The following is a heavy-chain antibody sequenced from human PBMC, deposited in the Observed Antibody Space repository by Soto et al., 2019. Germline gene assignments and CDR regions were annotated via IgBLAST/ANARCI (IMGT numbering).Heavy chain of an antibody. Sequence: GGSLRLSCAASGFTFSSYWMSWVRQAPGKGLEWVANIKQDGSEKYYVDSVKGRFTISRDNAKNSLYLQMNSLRAEDTAVYYCARVRIVLVVAASLGHDYWGQGNLVTV. J-gene: IGHJ4*02. CDR3: ARVRIVLVVAASLGHDY. CDR2: IKQDGSEK. V-gene: IGHV3-7*03. D-gene: IGHD2-15*01. CDR1: GFTFSSYW.